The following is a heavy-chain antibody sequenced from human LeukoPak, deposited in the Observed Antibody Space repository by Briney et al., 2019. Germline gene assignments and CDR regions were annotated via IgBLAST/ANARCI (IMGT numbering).Heavy chain of an antibody. CDR2: IYYSGST. J-gene: IGHJ6*03. CDR1: GYSITSGYY. V-gene: IGHV4-38-2*02. Sequence: SESLSLTCTVSGYSITSGYYWGWIRQPPGKGLEWIGSIYYSGSTYYNPSLKSRVTISVDTSKNQFSLKLSSVTAADTAVYYCARDSRFGELSYYYYMDVWGKGTPVTVSS. CDR3: ARDSRFGELSYYYYMDV. D-gene: IGHD3-10*01.